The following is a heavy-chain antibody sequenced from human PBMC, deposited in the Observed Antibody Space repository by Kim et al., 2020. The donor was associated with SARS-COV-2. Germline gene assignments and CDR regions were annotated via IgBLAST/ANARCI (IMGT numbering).Heavy chain of an antibody. D-gene: IGHD4-17*01. Sequence: DSVRGRFTTSRDNSKNTLYLQRNSLRAEDTAVYYCAKEGWDYGDLRSFDPWGQGTLVTVSS. V-gene: IGHV3-23*01. J-gene: IGHJ5*02. CDR3: AKEGWDYGDLRSFDP.